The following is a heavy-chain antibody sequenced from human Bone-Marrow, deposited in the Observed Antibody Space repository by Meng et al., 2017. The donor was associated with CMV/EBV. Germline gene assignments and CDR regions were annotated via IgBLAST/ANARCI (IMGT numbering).Heavy chain of an antibody. D-gene: IGHD5-18*01. Sequence: GGSLRLSCAASGFTVSNAWMSWVRQAPGKGLEWVGRIKTRTDGGTTDYAAPVKGRFTISRDDSKNSLYLQMNSLRAEDTAVYYCAKDLAYSYVIHYYYYGMDVWGQGTTVTVSS. J-gene: IGHJ6*02. CDR3: AKDLAYSYVIHYYYYGMDV. CDR2: IKTRTDGGTT. CDR1: GFTVSNAW. V-gene: IGHV3-15*01.